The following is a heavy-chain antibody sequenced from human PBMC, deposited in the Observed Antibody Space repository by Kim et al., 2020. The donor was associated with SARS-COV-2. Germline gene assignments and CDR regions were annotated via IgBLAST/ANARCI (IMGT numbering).Heavy chain of an antibody. CDR1: GFTFTTYS. CDR2: ISSTSSNI. Sequence: GGSLRLSCAASGFTFTTYSMNWVRQAPGKGLEWVSSISSTSSNIYYADSLKGRFTISRDNAKNSLFLEMNSLRAEDTGVYYCARDRAPRRRAVAGTDYDDGVDVWGEGTTVTLSS. V-gene: IGHV3-21*06. J-gene: IGHJ6*04. D-gene: IGHD6-19*01. CDR3: ARDRAPRRRAVAGTDYDDGVDV.